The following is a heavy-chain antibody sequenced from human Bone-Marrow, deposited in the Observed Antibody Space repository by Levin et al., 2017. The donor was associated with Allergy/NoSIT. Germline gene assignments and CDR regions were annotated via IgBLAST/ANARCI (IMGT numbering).Heavy chain of an antibody. CDR2: ISRTGAT. D-gene: IGHD3-3*02. CDR3: ARVTLRDGELANDAFDI. CDR1: GASISSNKW. V-gene: IGHV4-4*02. Sequence: PSETLSLTCTVSGASISSNKWWNWVRQSPGKGLEWIGEISRTGATNYNPSLVGRVLISLEKSKNQFSLTLRSVTVADTAVYYCARVTLRDGELANDAFDIWGQGTVVTVSS. J-gene: IGHJ3*02.